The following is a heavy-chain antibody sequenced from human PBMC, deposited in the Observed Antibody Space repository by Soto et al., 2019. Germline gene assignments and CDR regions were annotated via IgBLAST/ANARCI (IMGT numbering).Heavy chain of an antibody. CDR1: GFTFSKAY. CDR2: IKSKTDGGTI. Sequence: EVQLLESGGGLVKPGGSLRLSCVGSGFTFSKAYMTWVRQAPGKGLEWVGRIKSKTDGGTIDYAAPVKGRFTISRDDSKNTLLLQMNSLKIEDTAVYYCLPRCSSWGQGTLVTVSS. D-gene: IGHD2-15*01. CDR3: LPRCSS. V-gene: IGHV3-15*01. J-gene: IGHJ4*02.